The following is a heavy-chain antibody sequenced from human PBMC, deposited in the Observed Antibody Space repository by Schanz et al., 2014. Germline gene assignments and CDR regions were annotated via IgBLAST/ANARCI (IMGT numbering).Heavy chain of an antibody. D-gene: IGHD6-19*01. V-gene: IGHV1-69*02. CDR2: IMPLRGIG. J-gene: IGHJ6*04. CDR3: TRLRRADPNGVDV. CDR1: GDTFSKYN. Sequence: QVQLVQSGPEVKKPGSSVKVSCQAFGDTFSKYNIMWVRQVPGQGLEWLGRIMPLRGIGNNAWKFQGRVTITADKAMNIAYREWSSVGREETAVYYCTRLRRADPNGVDVWGGGTAVGVSA.